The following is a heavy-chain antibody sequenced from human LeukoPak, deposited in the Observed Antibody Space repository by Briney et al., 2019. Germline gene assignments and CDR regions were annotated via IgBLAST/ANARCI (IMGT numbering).Heavy chain of an antibody. CDR2: ISSSSTTI. CDR1: GFTFSDYS. CDR3: ARERVIAAAGDGFDY. J-gene: IGHJ4*02. Sequence: GGTLRLSCAASGFTFSDYSLNWVRQAPGKGLEWVSYISSSSTTIFYADSVKGRFTISRDNAKNSLFLQMNGLRDEDTALYYCARERVIAAAGDGFDYWGQGTLVTVSS. D-gene: IGHD2-21*01. V-gene: IGHV3-48*02.